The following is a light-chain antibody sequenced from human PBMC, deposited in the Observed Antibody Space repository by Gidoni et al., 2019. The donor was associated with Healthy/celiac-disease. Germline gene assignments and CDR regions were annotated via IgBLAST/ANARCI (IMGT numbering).Light chain of an antibody. CDR2: EVS. CDR3: SSYTSSSLCV. Sequence: QSALTQPAYVSGSPGQSITISCTGTSSDVGGYNYVSWYQQHPGKAPKLMIYEVSNRPSGVSNRFSGSKSGNTASLTISGLQAEDEADYYCSSYTSSSLCVFGTGTKVTVL. V-gene: IGLV2-14*01. J-gene: IGLJ1*01. CDR1: SSDVGGYNY.